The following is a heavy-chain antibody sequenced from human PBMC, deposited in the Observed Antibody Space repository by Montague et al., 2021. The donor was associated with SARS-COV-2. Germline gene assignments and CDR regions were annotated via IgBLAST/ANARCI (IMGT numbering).Heavy chain of an antibody. CDR3: ARHSGGSEVSGLDY. V-gene: IGHV4-30-2*01. CDR1: GGSISSGGFS. CDR2: IFHTGTP. Sequence: TLSLTCSLSGGSISSGGFSWSWIRQPPGKGLEWIGHIFHTGTPHYSPSLKSRVTISIDRSKNQFSLNLDSVTAADTAVYYCARHSGGSEVSGLDYWGQGTLVTVSS. J-gene: IGHJ4*02. D-gene: IGHD3-10*01.